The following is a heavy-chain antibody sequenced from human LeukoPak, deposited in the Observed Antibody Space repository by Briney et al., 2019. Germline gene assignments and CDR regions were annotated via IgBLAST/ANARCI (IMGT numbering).Heavy chain of an antibody. J-gene: IGHJ4*02. V-gene: IGHV3-23*01. CDR2: ISGSGGST. CDR3: AKDGSSSWYPLGY. D-gene: IGHD6-13*01. Sequence: GGSLRLSCAASGFTFSSYAMSWVRQAPGKGLEWVSAISGSGGSTYYADSVKGRFTISRDNSKNTLYLQLNSLRAEDTAVYYCAKDGSSSWYPLGYWGQGTLVTVSS. CDR1: GFTFSSYA.